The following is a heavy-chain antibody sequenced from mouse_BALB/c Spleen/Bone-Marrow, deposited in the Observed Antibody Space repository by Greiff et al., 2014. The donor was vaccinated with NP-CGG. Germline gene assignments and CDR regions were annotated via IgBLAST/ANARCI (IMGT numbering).Heavy chain of an antibody. Sequence: VKLVESGPGLVAPSQSLSITCTVSGFSLTSYGVHWVRQPPGKGLEWLGVIWAGGSANYNSALMSRPSISKDNSKSQVFLKMNRLKTDDTAMYYCARSPLLRYHYAMDYWGQGTSVTVSS. CDR1: GFSLTSYG. V-gene: IGHV2-9*02. J-gene: IGHJ4*01. D-gene: IGHD1-1*01. CDR3: ARSPLLRYHYAMDY. CDR2: IWAGGSA.